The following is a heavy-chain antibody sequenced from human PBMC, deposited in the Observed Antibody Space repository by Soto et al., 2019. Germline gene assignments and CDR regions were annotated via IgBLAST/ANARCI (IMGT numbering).Heavy chain of an antibody. CDR2: IYCTGDT. CDR3: ARGVAGSGSYYNTGFEH. D-gene: IGHD3-10*01. CDR1: GSSISRFY. Sequence: PSETLSLTCSVSGSSISRFYWTWIRQSPGKGLEWIGYIYCTGDTKYNPSLKSRVTISLDTSKNQFSLRMISVTAADTAMYYCARGVAGSGSYYNTGFEHWGQGTQVTVPS. J-gene: IGHJ4*02. V-gene: IGHV4-59*01.